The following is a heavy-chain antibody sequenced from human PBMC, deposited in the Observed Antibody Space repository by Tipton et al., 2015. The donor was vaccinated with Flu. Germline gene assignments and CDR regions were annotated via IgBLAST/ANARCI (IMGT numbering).Heavy chain of an antibody. J-gene: IGHJ4*02. D-gene: IGHD5-24*01. CDR2: VYYTGST. V-gene: IGHV4-59*01. CDR3: ATSGWRDPRGSFDF. CDR1: GGSIRGYY. Sequence: TLSLTCTVSGGSIRGYYWNWIRQFPGEGLEWIGFVYYTGSTNYKSSLKSRVTISLDTSKNQFSLRVNSVTAADTAVYYCATSGWRDPRGSFDFWGQGTLVTVSS.